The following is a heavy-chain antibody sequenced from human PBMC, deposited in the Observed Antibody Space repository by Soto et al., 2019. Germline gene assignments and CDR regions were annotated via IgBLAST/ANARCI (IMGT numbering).Heavy chain of an antibody. J-gene: IGHJ4*02. D-gene: IGHD4-17*01. V-gene: IGHV1-8*02. CDR2: MNPNSGNT. Sequence: GPSVKVSCKASGGTFSSYAISWVRQAPGQGLEWMGWMNPNSGNTGYAQKFQGRVTMTRNTSISTAYMELSSLRSEDTAVYYCARTLYGDNVDYWGQGTLVTVSS. CDR3: ARTLYGDNVDY. CDR1: GGTFSSYA.